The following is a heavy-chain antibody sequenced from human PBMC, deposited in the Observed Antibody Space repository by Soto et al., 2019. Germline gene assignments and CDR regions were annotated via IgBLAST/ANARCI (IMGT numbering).Heavy chain of an antibody. V-gene: IGHV3-7*01. CDR3: ARVPMLTGMATDAFDI. D-gene: IGHD5-18*01. J-gene: IGHJ3*02. Sequence: PGGSLRLSCAASGFTFSSYWMSWVRQAPGKGREWVANIKQDGSEKYYVDSVKGRFTISRDNAKNSLYLQMNSLRAEDTAVYYCARVPMLTGMATDAFDIWGEVTMVTV. CDR2: IKQDGSEK. CDR1: GFTFSSYW.